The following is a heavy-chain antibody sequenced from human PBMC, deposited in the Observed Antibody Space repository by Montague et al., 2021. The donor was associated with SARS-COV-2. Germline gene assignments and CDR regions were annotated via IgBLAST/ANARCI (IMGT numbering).Heavy chain of an antibody. Sequence: SLRLSCAASGFTFSSYAMHWVRQAPGKGLEWVANIKQDGSEKYYVDSVKGRFTISRDNAKNSLYLQMNSLGAEDTAVYYCARDRGGSGSYYSEGFDYWGQGTLVTVSS. CDR1: GFTFSSYA. CDR2: IKQDGSEK. D-gene: IGHD3-10*01. V-gene: IGHV3-7*01. J-gene: IGHJ4*02. CDR3: ARDRGGSGSYYSEGFDY.